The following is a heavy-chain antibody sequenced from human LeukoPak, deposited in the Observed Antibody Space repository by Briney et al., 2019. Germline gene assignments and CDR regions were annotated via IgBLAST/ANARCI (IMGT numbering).Heavy chain of an antibody. J-gene: IGHJ4*02. CDR2: ISAYSGNT. CDR1: GYTFTSYG. CDR3: AMQTGGGYSYGYGFDY. Sequence: ASVKVSCKASGYTFTSYGISWVRQAPGQGLEWMGWISAYSGNTNYAQKLQGRVTMTTDTSTSTAYMELRSLRSDDTAVYYCAMQTGGGYSYGYGFDYWGQGTLVTVSS. V-gene: IGHV1-18*01. D-gene: IGHD5-18*01.